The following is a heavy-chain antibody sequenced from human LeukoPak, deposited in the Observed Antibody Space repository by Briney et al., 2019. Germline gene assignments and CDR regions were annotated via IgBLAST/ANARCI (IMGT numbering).Heavy chain of an antibody. CDR1: GYTFTSYD. CDR2: MNPNSGNT. J-gene: IGHJ6*02. Sequence: ASVKVSCRASGYTFTSYDINWVRQATGQGLEWMGWMNPNSGNTGYAQKFQGRVTVTRNTSISTAYMELSSLRSEDTAVYYCARSWFGELLYGYYYGMDVWGQGTTVTVSS. D-gene: IGHD3-10*01. CDR3: ARSWFGELLYGYYYGMDV. V-gene: IGHV1-8*01.